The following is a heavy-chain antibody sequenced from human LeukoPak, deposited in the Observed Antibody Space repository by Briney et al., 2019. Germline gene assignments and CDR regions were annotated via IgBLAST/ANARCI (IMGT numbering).Heavy chain of an antibody. CDR2: ISYDGSNK. CDR1: GFTFSSYA. J-gene: IGHJ4*02. D-gene: IGHD3-3*01. V-gene: IGHV3-30-3*01. Sequence: PGGSLRLSCAASGFTFSSYAMHWVRQAPGKGLEWVAVISYDGSNKYYADSVKGRFTISRDNSKNTLYLQMNSLRAEDTAVYYCATGDFWSGYSFDYWGQGTLVTVSS. CDR3: ATGDFWSGYSFDY.